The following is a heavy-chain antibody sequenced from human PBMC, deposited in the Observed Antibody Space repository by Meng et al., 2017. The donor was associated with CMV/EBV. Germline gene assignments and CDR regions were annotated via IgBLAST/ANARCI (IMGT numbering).Heavy chain of an antibody. V-gene: IGHV1-2*02. D-gene: IGHD3-3*01. CDR3: ARGNNWDRLLDF. CDR1: GYTFTGYY. J-gene: IGHJ4*02. CDR2: ITPMSGGT. Sequence: ASAKVSCKASGYTFTGYYIHWVRQAPGHGLEWMGWITPMSGGTNYAQNFQDRVTMTRDTSTNTAYMELSRVRSDDTAVYYCARGNNWDRLLDFWGQGTLVTVSS.